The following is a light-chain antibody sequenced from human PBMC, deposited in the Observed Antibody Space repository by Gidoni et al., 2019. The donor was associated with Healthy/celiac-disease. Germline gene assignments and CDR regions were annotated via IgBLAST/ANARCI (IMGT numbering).Light chain of an antibody. CDR1: QDISNY. CDR3: QQYNNLPLT. V-gene: IGKV1-33*01. CDR2: DAS. J-gene: IGKJ4*01. Sequence: DIQMTQSPSSLSASVGDRVTITCHASQDISNYLDWYQQKPGKAPKLLIYDASNLETGVPSMFSGSGSVTDFTFTISSLQPEDIATYYCQQYNNLPLTFGGGTKVEIK.